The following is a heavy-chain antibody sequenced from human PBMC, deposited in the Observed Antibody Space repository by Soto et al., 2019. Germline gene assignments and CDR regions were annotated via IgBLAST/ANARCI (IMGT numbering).Heavy chain of an antibody. V-gene: IGHV2-5*02. J-gene: IGHJ4*02. CDR2: IYWDDDK. D-gene: IGHD7-27*01. CDR1: GFSLSTTGVG. CDR3: AHRPSLYWGHFDS. Sequence: QITLRESGPTLLKPTQTLTLTCTFSGFSLSTTGVGVGWIRQPPGKALECLAVIYWDDDKRYSSSLMSRLTITKDTSKNQVVLTMTHVDPVDTATYYSAHRPSLYWGHFDSCCPGTLVTVSS.